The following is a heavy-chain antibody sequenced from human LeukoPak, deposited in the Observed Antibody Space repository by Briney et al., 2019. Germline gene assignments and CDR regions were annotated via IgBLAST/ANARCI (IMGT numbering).Heavy chain of an antibody. CDR2: INSDGSST. D-gene: IGHD4/OR15-4a*01. Sequence: PGGSLRLSCAASGFTVSSNHMSWVRQAPGKGLVWVSRINSDGSSTSYADSVKGRFTISRDNAKNTLYLQMNSLRAEDTAVYYCAKSEGDYGGFDYWGQGTLGTVSS. CDR3: AKSEGDYGGFDY. V-gene: IGHV3-74*01. CDR1: GFTVSSNH. J-gene: IGHJ4*02.